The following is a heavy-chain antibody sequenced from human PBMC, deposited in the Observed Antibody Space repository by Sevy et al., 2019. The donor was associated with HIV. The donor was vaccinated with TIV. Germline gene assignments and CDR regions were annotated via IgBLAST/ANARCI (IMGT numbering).Heavy chain of an antibody. Sequence: ASVKVSCKASGYTFTSYGISWVRQAPGQGLEWMGWISAYNGNTNYAQKLQGRVTMTTDTTTSKAYMGLRSLRSDDTAVYYCARDQGSRYSSGWYDYWGQGTLVTVSS. J-gene: IGHJ4*02. V-gene: IGHV1-18*01. CDR2: ISAYNGNT. CDR1: GYTFTSYG. CDR3: ARDQGSRYSSGWYDY. D-gene: IGHD6-19*01.